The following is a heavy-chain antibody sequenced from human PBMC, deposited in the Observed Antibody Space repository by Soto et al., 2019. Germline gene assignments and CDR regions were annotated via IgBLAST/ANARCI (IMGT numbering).Heavy chain of an antibody. CDR3: AASRYCSSTTCDFFDV. D-gene: IGHD2-2*01. V-gene: IGHV4-30-2*01. Sequence: QLQLQESGSGLVKPSQTLSLTCAVSGTSISSGGYSWSWIRQPPGRGLEWIGYLYHDGTTFYNPSHLSRVTTSVDRSKNQFSLKLISVTAADTAVYYCAASRYCSSTTCDFFDVWGLGTLVSVSS. CDR2: LYHDGTT. CDR1: GTSISSGGYS. J-gene: IGHJ4*02.